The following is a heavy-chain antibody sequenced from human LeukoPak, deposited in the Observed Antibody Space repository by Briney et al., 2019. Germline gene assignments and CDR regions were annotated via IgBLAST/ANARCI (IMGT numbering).Heavy chain of an antibody. D-gene: IGHD1-26*01. CDR1: GFTFSSYG. V-gene: IGHV3-30*18. Sequence: PGGSLRLSCAASGFTFSSYGMHWVRQAPGKGLEWVAVISYDGSNKYYADSVKGRFTISRDNSKNTLYLQMNSLRAEDTAVHYCAKVATYSGSYWDYFDYWGQGTLVTVSS. CDR3: AKVATYSGSYWDYFDY. J-gene: IGHJ4*02. CDR2: ISYDGSNK.